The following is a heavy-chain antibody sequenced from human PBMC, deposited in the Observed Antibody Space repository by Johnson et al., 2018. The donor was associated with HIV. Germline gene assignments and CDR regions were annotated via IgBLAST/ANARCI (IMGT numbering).Heavy chain of an antibody. J-gene: IGHJ3*02. Sequence: QVQLVESGGGVVQPGRSLRLSCVVSGFTFSSYTMHWVRQAPGKGLEGVAVISYDGSNKYCADSVEGRCTISRDNSKNTLYLQMNSLRVEDTAMYYCARGPILEWLSGDGFDMWGQGTKVTV. CDR1: GFTFSSYT. CDR3: ARGPILEWLSGDGFDM. CDR2: ISYDGSNK. V-gene: IGHV3-30*04. D-gene: IGHD3-3*01.